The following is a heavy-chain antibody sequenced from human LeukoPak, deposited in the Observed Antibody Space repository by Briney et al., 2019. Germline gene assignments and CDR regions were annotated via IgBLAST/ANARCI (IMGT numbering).Heavy chain of an antibody. CDR2: IYYSGST. Sequence: SETLSLTCTVSGGSISSYYWSWIRQPPGKGLEWIGYIYYSGSTNYNPSLNSRVTISVDTSKNQFSLKLSSVTAADTAVYYCARERTSYGSGSYSFDYWGQGTLVTVSS. J-gene: IGHJ4*02. CDR1: GGSISSYY. CDR3: ARERTSYGSGSYSFDY. V-gene: IGHV4-59*01. D-gene: IGHD3-10*01.